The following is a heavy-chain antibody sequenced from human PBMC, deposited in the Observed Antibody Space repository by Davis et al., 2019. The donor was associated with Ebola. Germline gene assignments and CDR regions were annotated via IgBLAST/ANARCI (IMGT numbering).Heavy chain of an antibody. CDR1: GDSVSSAG. Sequence: HSQTLSLTCAISGDSVSSAGWNWIRQSPSRGLEWLGRTYYNSKWYNDHAVSVKSRITINPDTSKNQFSLQLNSVTPEDTALYYCTRGWLRGGMDVWGEGTTVTV. D-gene: IGHD5-18*01. CDR2: TYYNSKWYN. J-gene: IGHJ6*02. V-gene: IGHV6-1*01. CDR3: TRGWLRGGMDV.